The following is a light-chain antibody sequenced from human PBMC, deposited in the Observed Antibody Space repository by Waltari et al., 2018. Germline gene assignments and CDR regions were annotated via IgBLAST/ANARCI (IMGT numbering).Light chain of an antibody. J-gene: IGLJ1*01. V-gene: IGLV2-23*02. CDR1: TSDVGNYDL. CDR2: EVT. CDR3: CSYVGLGTYV. Sequence: QSALTQPASVSGTPGQSITISCTGTTSDVGNYDLVSWYQQHPGKAPQLLICEVTKRAPVTSDRFSASKSGNTASLSISGLQAQEDEADYYCCSYVGLGTYVFGTGTKVTV.